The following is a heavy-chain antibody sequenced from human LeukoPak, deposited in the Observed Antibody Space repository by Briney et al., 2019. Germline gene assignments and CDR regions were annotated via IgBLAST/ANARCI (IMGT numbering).Heavy chain of an antibody. D-gene: IGHD3-22*01. CDR2: INHSGRT. CDR3: ARDRNYDHAFDI. Sequence: SETLSLTCAVYGGSFSGYYWSWIRQPPGKGLEWIGEINHSGRTNYNPSLKSRVTISVDTSKNQFSLKLSSVTAADTAIYFCARDRNYDHAFDIWGQGTMVTVSS. V-gene: IGHV4-34*01. CDR1: GGSFSGYY. J-gene: IGHJ3*02.